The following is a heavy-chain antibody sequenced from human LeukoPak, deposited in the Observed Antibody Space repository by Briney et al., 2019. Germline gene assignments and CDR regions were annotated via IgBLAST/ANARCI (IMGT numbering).Heavy chain of an antibody. V-gene: IGHV1-18*01. CDR1: GYTFTSYG. Sequence: GASVKVSCKASGYTFTSYGISWVRQAPGHGLEWMGWISAYNGNTNYAQKLQGRVTMTTDTSTSTAYMELRSLRSDDTAVYYCARDIAADTAMVTKRVDYWGQGTLVTVSS. CDR3: ARDIAADTAMVTKRVDY. J-gene: IGHJ4*02. D-gene: IGHD5-18*01. CDR2: ISAYNGNT.